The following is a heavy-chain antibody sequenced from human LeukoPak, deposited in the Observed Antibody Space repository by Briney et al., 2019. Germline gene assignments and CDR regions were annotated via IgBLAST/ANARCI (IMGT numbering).Heavy chain of an antibody. CDR1: GGSFSGYY. J-gene: IGHJ4*02. CDR3: ARGHYYFDY. V-gene: IGHV4-34*01. CDR2: INHSGST. Sequence: KPSETLSLTCAVYGGSFSGYYWSWIRQPPGKGLEWIGEINHSGSTNYNPSLKSRVTISVDTSKNQFSLKLRSVTAADTAVYYCARGHYYFDYRGQGTLVTVSS.